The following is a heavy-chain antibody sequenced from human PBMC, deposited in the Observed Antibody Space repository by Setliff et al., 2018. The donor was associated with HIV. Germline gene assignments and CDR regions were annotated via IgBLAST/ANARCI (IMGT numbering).Heavy chain of an antibody. CDR1: GGTSSKYA. J-gene: IGHJ2*01. CDR3: ARAPGISGFFYWYFDL. Sequence: KVSCKAPGGTSSKYAITWVRQAPGQGLEWMGGTTPLLGTTNYAQKFQGRVTITTDEPTSTAYMDLSSLRSEDTAVYYCARAPGISGFFYWYFDLWGRGTLVTVSS. V-gene: IGHV1-69*05. D-gene: IGHD3-22*01. CDR2: TTPLLGTT.